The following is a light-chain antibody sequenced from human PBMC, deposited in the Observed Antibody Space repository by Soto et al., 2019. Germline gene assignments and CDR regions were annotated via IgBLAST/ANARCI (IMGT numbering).Light chain of an antibody. CDR2: GAS. V-gene: IGKV3-15*01. Sequence: EIVMTQSPATLSVSPGERATLSCRASQSVSSNLAWYQQKPGQAPRLLIYGASTRATGIPARFSGSGSGTEFTLXISSLQSEDFAVYYCQQYNNWPPMAFGQGTKVEIK. J-gene: IGKJ1*01. CDR3: QQYNNWPPMA. CDR1: QSVSSN.